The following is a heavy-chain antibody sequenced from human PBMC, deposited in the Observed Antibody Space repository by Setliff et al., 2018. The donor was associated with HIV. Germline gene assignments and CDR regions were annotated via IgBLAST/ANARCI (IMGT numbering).Heavy chain of an antibody. CDR1: GFSINTVHL. V-gene: IGHV4-38-2*01. Sequence: SETLSLTCYVSGFSINTVHLWGWIRQTPGKGLEWIGEIYFSGHTNYNPSLKSRVTLSLDNSKNQFSLKLTSVTAADTAVYYCARTHRYCSGNSCSKVSFDSWGQGALVTVSS. CDR2: IYFSGHT. D-gene: IGHD2-2*01. CDR3: ARTHRYCSGNSCSKVSFDS. J-gene: IGHJ4*02.